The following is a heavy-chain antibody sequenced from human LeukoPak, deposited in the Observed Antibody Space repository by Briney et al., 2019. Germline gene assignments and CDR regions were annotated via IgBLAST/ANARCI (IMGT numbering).Heavy chain of an antibody. V-gene: IGHV4-31*03. Sequence: SQTLSLTCTVSGGSISSGGYYWSWIRQHPGKGLEWIGYIYYSGSTYYNPSLKSRVTISVDTSKNQFSLKLSSVTAADTAVYYCARADTVVINYFDYWGQGTLVTVSS. J-gene: IGHJ4*02. CDR2: IYYSGST. CDR1: GGSISSGGYY. D-gene: IGHD4-23*01. CDR3: ARADTVVINYFDY.